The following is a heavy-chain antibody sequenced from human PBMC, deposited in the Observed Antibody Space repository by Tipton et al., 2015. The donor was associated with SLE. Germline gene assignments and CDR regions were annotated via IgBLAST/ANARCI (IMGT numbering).Heavy chain of an antibody. Sequence: QVQLVQSGAEVKKPGASVKVSCKASGYTFTSYGISWVRQAPGQGLEWMGWISAYSGNTAYAQKVQGRLTITAETSTSTVYMELRSLRSDDTAIYYCARGLTRGTDDAYEMWGQGTMVTVSS. CDR3: ARGLTRGTDDAYEM. CDR1: GYTFTSYG. D-gene: IGHD1-1*01. V-gene: IGHV1-18*01. CDR2: ISAYSGNT. J-gene: IGHJ3*02.